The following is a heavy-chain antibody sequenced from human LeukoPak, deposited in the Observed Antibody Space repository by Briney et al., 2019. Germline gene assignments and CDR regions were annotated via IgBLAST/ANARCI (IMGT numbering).Heavy chain of an antibody. Sequence: GGSLRLSCAASGFTFSNAWMSWVRQAPGKGLEWVGRIKRKTDGGTTDYAAPVKGRFTISRDDSKNTLYLQMNSLKTEDTAVYYCTTDGSGWYLGYWGQGTLVTVSS. CDR2: IKRKTDGGTT. D-gene: IGHD6-19*01. CDR3: TTDGSGWYLGY. J-gene: IGHJ4*02. V-gene: IGHV3-15*01. CDR1: GFTFSNAW.